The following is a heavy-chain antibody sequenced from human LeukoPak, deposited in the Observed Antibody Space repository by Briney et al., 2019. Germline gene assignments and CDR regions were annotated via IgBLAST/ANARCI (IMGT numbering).Heavy chain of an antibody. CDR2: ISSSSSYI. V-gene: IGHV3-21*01. J-gene: IGHJ4*02. CDR1: GFTFSSYS. Sequence: GGSLRLSCAASGFTFSSYSMNWVRQAPGKGLEWVSSISSSSSYIYYADSVKGRFTISRDNAKNSLYLQMNSLRAEDTAVYYCARDRFGSGSYGPRFDHWGQGTLVTVSS. CDR3: ARDRFGSGSYGPRFDH. D-gene: IGHD1-26*01.